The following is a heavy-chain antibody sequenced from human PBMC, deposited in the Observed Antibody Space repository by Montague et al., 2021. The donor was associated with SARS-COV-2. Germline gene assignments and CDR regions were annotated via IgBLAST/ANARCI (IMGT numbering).Heavy chain of an antibody. CDR1: GGSIGSGSYY. Sequence: TLSLTCSVSGGSIGSGSYYWSWIRQPAGKGLEWIGRIYISGSTNYNPSLKSRVTMSVDTSKNQFSLKLSPVTAADTAVYYCARTVVVPAAMSRYYGMDVWGQGTSVTVSS. J-gene: IGHJ6*02. CDR3: ARTVVVPAAMSRYYGMDV. V-gene: IGHV4-61*02. CDR2: IYISGST. D-gene: IGHD2-2*01.